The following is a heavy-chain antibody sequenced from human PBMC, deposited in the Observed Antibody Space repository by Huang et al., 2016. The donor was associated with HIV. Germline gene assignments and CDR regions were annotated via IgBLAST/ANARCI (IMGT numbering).Heavy chain of an antibody. Sequence: QVQLVQSGAEVKRPGASVKVSCKASGDSFTGHFIHWVRQAPGQGLGGMGRIDPTSGAINWASRFQGRVSMTRDKSSGTAYMELSGLRSDDTAVFFCAREAWAAGVAHYFDYWGPGTLVTVSS. D-gene: IGHD2-15*01. CDR2: IDPTSGAI. J-gene: IGHJ4*02. CDR1: GDSFTGHF. CDR3: AREAWAAGVAHYFDY. V-gene: IGHV1-2*06.